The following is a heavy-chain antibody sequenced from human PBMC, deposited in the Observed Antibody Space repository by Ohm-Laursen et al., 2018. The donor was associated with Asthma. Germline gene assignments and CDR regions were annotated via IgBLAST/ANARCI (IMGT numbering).Heavy chain of an antibody. V-gene: IGHV3-30-3*01. D-gene: IGHD6-13*01. CDR2: GGSYYDGGLK. CDR3: ARDFRIAAYRPWFDP. J-gene: IGHJ5*02. Sequence: SLRLSCAASGFTFRSYAMHWVRQAPGKGLEWVAVGGSYYDGGLKYYADSVNGRFTVSRDDSKNTLYLQMNSLRAEDTAVYYCARDFRIAAYRPWFDPWGQGTLVTVSS. CDR1: GFTFRSYA.